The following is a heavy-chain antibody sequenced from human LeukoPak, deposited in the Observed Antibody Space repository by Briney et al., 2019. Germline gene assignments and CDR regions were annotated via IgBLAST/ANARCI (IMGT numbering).Heavy chain of an antibody. D-gene: IGHD1-26*01. Sequence: GRSLRLSCAASGFTFSSYGMHWVRQAPGKGLEWVAVIWYDGSNKYYADSVKGRFTISRDNSKNTLYPQLNSLRAEDTAVYYCARAPEVGATHPSPGYSDYWGQGTLVTVSS. V-gene: IGHV3-33*01. CDR1: GFTFSSYG. J-gene: IGHJ4*02. CDR3: ARAPEVGATHPSPGYSDY. CDR2: IWYDGSNK.